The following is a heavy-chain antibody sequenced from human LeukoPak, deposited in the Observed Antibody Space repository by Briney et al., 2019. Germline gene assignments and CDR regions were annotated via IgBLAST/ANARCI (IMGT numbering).Heavy chain of an antibody. J-gene: IGHJ4*02. V-gene: IGHV1-18*01. CDR3: ARDRDSGSYRDFDY. CDR1: GYTFTSYD. CDR2: ISAYNGNT. D-gene: IGHD1-26*01. Sequence: GASVKVSCKASGYTFTSYDINWVRPAPGQGLEWMGWISAYNGNTNYAQKLQGRVTMTTDTSTSTAYMELRSLRSDDTAVYYCARDRDSGSYRDFDYWGQGTRVTVSS.